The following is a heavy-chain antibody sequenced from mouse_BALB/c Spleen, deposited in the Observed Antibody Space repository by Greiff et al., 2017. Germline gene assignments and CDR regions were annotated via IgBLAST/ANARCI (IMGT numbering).Heavy chain of an antibody. CDR2: IYPGNGDT. V-gene: IGHV1-12*01. D-gene: IGHD1-1*01. J-gene: IGHJ2*01. CDR1: GYTFTSYN. CDR3: ARITTVVAADY. Sequence: QVQLQQPGAELVKPGASVKMSCKASGYTFTSYNMHWVKQTPGQGLEWIGAIYPGNGDTSYNQKFKGKATLTADKSSSTAYMQLSSLTSEDSAVYYCARITTVVAADYWGQGTTLTVSS.